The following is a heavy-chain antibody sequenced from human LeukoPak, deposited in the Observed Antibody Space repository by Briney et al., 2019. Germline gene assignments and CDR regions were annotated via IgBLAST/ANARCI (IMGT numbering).Heavy chain of an antibody. CDR3: ARDRGYGDYYYYGMDV. Sequence: LETLSLTCTVSGGSISSYYWSWIRQPPGKGLDWIGYIYYSGSTNYNPSLKSRVTISVDTSKNQFSLKLSSVTAADTAVYYCARDRGYGDYYYYGMDVWGQGTTVTVSS. J-gene: IGHJ6*02. D-gene: IGHD4-17*01. V-gene: IGHV4-59*13. CDR2: IYYSGST. CDR1: GGSISSYY.